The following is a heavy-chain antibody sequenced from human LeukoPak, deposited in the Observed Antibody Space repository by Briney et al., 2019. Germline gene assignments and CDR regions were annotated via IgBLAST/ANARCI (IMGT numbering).Heavy chain of an antibody. CDR3: ARAYQRLGVLSFPDP. CDR2: INPNTGNP. V-gene: IGHV7-4-1*02. D-gene: IGHD3-16*02. J-gene: IGHJ5*02. CDR1: GYTFTSYA. Sequence: ASVKVSCKASGYTFTSYAMNWVRQAPGQGLEWMGWINPNTGNPTYAQGFTGRFVFSLDTSVSTTYLQISSLKAEDTAVYYCARAYQRLGVLSFPDPWGQGTLVTVSS.